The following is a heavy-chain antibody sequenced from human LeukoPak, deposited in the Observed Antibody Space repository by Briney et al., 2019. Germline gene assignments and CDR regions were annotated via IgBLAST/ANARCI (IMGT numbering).Heavy chain of an antibody. CDR3: ARGAYCGGDCSSSDSFDI. V-gene: IGHV1-18*04. D-gene: IGHD2-21*02. J-gene: IGHJ3*02. Sequence: ASVKVSCKASGYTFTGYYMHWVRQAPGQGLEWMGWISAYNGNTNYAQNLQGRVTMTTDTSTNTAYLELRTLTSDDTAVYYCARGAYCGGDCSSSDSFDIWGQGTMVSVSS. CDR1: GYTFTGYY. CDR2: ISAYNGNT.